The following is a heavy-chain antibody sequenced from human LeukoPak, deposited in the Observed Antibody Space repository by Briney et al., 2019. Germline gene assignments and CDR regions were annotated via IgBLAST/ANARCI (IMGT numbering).Heavy chain of an antibody. D-gene: IGHD2-2*01. CDR1: GGTFSSYA. CDR2: IIPIFGTA. CDR3: ARGPSSPPYYYYYMDV. J-gene: IGHJ6*03. V-gene: IGHV1-69*06. Sequence: SVRVSCKASGGTFSSYAISWVRQAPGQGLEWMGGIIPIFGTANYAQKFQGRVTITADKSTSTAYMELSSLRSEDTAVYYCARGPSSPPYYYYYMDVWGKGTTVTVSS.